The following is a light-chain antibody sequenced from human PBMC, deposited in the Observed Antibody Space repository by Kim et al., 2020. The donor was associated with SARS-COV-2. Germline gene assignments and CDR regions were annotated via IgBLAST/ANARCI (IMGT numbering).Light chain of an antibody. CDR1: SSDVGGYNY. CDR3: SSYTSSSSRVV. Sequence: QSALTQPASVSGSPGQSITISCTGTSSDVGGYNYVSWYQQHPGKAPKLMIYDVSNRPSGVSNRFSGSKSGNTASLTISGLQAEDEADYYCSSYTSSSSRVVFGGRTQLTVL. CDR2: DVS. J-gene: IGLJ2*01. V-gene: IGLV2-14*03.